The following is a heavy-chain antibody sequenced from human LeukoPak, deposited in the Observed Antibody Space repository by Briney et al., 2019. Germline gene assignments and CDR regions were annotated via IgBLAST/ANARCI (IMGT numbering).Heavy chain of an antibody. CDR2: IYSGGST. CDR1: GLTVSSNY. J-gene: IGHJ4*02. CDR3: ARETIRSSSGGTFFDY. D-gene: IGHD6-6*01. V-gene: IGHV3-53*04. Sequence: GGSLRLSCAASGLTVSSNYMSWVRQAPGKGLEWVSVIYSGGSTYYADSVKGRFTISRHNSKNTLYLQMNSLRAEDTAVYYCARETIRSSSGGTFFDYWGQGTLVTVSS.